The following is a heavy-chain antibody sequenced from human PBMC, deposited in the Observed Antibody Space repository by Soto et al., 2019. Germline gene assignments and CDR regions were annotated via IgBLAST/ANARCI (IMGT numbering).Heavy chain of an antibody. CDR1: GFTFSSYD. D-gene: IGHD4-4*01. J-gene: IGHJ6*03. CDR3: ARGPGYSKFYYYMDV. CDR2: IGTAGDT. V-gene: IGHV3-13*01. Sequence: EVQLVESGGGLVQPGGSLRLSCAASGFTFSSYDMHWVRQATGKGLEWVSAIGTAGDTYYPGSVKGRFTISRENAKNSLYLQMNSLRAGDTAVYYCARGPGYSKFYYYMDVWGKGTTVTVSS.